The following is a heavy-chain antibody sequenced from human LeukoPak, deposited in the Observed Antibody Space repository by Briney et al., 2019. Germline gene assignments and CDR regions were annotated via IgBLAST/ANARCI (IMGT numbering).Heavy chain of an antibody. CDR3: AREGGGDRWLVLN. Sequence: GGSLRLSCAAFSGFAMSWVRQAPGKGPEWVSSISSSSSYIYYADSVKGRFTISRDNAKNSLYLQMNSLRAEDTAVYYFAREGGGDRWLVLNWGQGTLVTVSS. CDR1: SGFA. D-gene: IGHD6-19*01. V-gene: IGHV3-21*01. J-gene: IGHJ4*02. CDR2: ISSSSSYI.